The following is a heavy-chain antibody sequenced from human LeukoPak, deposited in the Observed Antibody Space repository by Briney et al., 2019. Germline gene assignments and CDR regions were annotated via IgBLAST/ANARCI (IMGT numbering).Heavy chain of an antibody. CDR2: INPSGGRT. CDR1: GYTFTSYY. CDR3: ARGAHVRMYDSNHNCFNP. Sequence: ASVKVSCKASGYTFTSYYIYWMRQAHGHGLDWMGIINPSGGRTNYAHKFQGRVTMTRDMSTSTVYMELSSLRSEDTAVYYCARGAHVRMYDSNHNCFNPWGQGTLVTVSS. J-gene: IGHJ5*02. V-gene: IGHV1-46*01. D-gene: IGHD3-22*01.